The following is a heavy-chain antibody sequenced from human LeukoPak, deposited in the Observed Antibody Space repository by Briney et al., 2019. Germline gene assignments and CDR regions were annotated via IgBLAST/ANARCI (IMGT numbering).Heavy chain of an antibody. CDR3: ARDGDSITIFGVVMKFYNWFDP. D-gene: IGHD3-3*01. J-gene: IGHJ5*02. CDR2: INPNSGGT. V-gene: IGHV1-2*02. Sequence: GASVKVSCKASGYTFTGYYMHWVRQAPGQGLEWMGWINPNSGGTNYAQKFQGRVTMTRDTSISTAYMELSRLRSDDTAVYYCARDGDSITIFGVVMKFYNWFDPWGQGTLVTVSS. CDR1: GYTFTGYY.